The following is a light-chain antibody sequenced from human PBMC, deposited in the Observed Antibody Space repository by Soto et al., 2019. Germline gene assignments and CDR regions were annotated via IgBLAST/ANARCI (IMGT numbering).Light chain of an antibody. J-gene: IGKJ3*01. CDR3: QKYGSPPT. Sequence: EIVLTQSPGTLSLSPGERATLSCRASQSVSSSYLAWYQQKPGQAPRLLIYGASSRATGIPDRFSGSGSGKDFTLTISRLEPEDFAVYYCQKYGSPPTLGPGTKVGSK. V-gene: IGKV3-20*01. CDR2: GAS. CDR1: QSVSSSY.